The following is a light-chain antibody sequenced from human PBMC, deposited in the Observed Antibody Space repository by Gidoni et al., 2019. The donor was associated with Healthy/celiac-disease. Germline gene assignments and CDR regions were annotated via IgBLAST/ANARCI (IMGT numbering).Light chain of an antibody. V-gene: IGLV3-25*03. Sequence: SYELPLPPPVSVSPGQTARITCSGDALPKQYAYWYQQKPGQAPVLVIFKDSERPSGIPKRFSGSSSGTTGTLTISGGQAEDEADYYCQSADSSGTKGVFGGGTKLTVL. J-gene: IGLJ3*02. CDR2: KDS. CDR3: QSADSSGTKGV. CDR1: ALPKQY.